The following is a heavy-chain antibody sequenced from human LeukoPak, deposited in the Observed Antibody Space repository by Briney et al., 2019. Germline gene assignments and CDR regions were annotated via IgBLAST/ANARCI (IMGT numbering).Heavy chain of an antibody. Sequence: GGSLRLSCAASGFTFSSYAMSWVRQAPGKGLEWVSAISGSGGSTYYADSVKGRFTISRDNSNNTLYLQMNSLRAEGTAVYYCAKGWRELLFDYWGQGTLVTVSS. J-gene: IGHJ4*02. CDR1: GFTFSSYA. D-gene: IGHD1-26*01. CDR3: AKGWRELLFDY. CDR2: ISGSGGST. V-gene: IGHV3-23*01.